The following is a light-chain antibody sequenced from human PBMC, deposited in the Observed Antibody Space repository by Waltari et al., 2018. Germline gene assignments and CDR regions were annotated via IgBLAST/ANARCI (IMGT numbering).Light chain of an antibody. J-gene: IGKJ2*01. CDR3: QQYFGTPVT. CDR2: WAS. Sequence: DIVMTQSPDSLAVSLGEKATISCKSSQTVLYSDNNNYLGWYQQKPGQPPKVLIKWASTREPGVHDRFVGSGSGTDFTLTINSLQAEDVAVYYCQQYFGTPVTFGQGTRLEIK. CDR1: QTVLYSDNNNY. V-gene: IGKV4-1*01.